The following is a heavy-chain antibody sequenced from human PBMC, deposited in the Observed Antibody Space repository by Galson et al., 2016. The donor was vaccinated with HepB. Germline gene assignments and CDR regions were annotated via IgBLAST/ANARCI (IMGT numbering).Heavy chain of an antibody. CDR2: VNWNGGGT. J-gene: IGHJ6*02. CDR3: ARGRRNRIYHAMDV. Sequence: SLRLSCAASGFTFGDYGMNWVRQAPGKGLEWVSGVNWNGGGTGYGDSVKGRFTMSRDNAKNSLYLQMDSLRADDTALYYCARGRRNRIYHAMDVWGQGTTVTVSS. D-gene: IGHD1/OR15-1a*01. CDR1: GFTFGDYG. V-gene: IGHV3-20*04.